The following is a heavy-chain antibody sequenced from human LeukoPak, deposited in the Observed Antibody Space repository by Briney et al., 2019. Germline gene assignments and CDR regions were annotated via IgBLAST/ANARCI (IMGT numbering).Heavy chain of an antibody. CDR3: ARVDYYGSGSYYSEDAFDI. Sequence: GESLKISCMGSGYRFTSYWIGWVRQMPGKGREWMGIIYPGDSDTRYSPSFQGQVTISADKSISTAYLQWSSLKASDTAMYYCARVDYYGSGSYYSEDAFDIWGQGTMVTVSS. CDR1: GYRFTSYW. CDR2: IYPGDSDT. V-gene: IGHV5-51*01. D-gene: IGHD3-10*01. J-gene: IGHJ3*02.